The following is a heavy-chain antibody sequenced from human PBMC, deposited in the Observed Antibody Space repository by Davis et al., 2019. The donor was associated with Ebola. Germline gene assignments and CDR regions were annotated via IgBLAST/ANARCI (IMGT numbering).Heavy chain of an antibody. CDR1: GVSISRHY. CDR2: IYYTGST. J-gene: IGHJ4*02. CDR3: AERGGSV. Sequence: PSETLSLTCTVSGVSISRHYWNWIRQPPGKGLEWIGSIYYTGSTSYNPSLKSRVTISVDTSKNQFSLKLNSMTAADTAVYYCAERGGSVWGQGALVTLSS. D-gene: IGHD3-16*01. V-gene: IGHV4-59*11.